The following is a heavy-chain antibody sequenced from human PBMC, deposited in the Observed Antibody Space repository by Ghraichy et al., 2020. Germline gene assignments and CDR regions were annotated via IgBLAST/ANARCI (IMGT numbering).Heavy chain of an antibody. CDR1: GYSFTSYW. CDR3: ARHQNLGYSIYYFDY. Sequence: GESLNISCKGSGYSFTSYWIGWVRQMPGKGLEWMGIIYPGDSDTRYSPSFQGQVTISADKSISTAYLQWSSLKASDTAMYYCARHQNLGYSIYYFDYWGQGTLVTVSS. CDR2: IYPGDSDT. D-gene: IGHD6-13*01. V-gene: IGHV5-51*01. J-gene: IGHJ4*02.